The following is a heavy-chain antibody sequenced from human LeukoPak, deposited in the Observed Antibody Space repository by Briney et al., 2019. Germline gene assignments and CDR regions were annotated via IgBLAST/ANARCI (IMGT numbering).Heavy chain of an antibody. CDR3: ARDHGGISGWSPPPTYYFDY. CDR2: INPSGGST. CDR1: GYTFTSYY. D-gene: IGHD6-19*01. J-gene: IGHJ4*02. V-gene: IGHV1-46*01. Sequence: ASVKVSCKASGYTFTSYYMHWVRQAPGQGLEWMGIINPSGGSTSYAQKFQGRVTMTRDTSTSTVYMELSSLRSEDTAVYYCARDHGGISGWSPPPTYYFDYWGQGTLVTVSS.